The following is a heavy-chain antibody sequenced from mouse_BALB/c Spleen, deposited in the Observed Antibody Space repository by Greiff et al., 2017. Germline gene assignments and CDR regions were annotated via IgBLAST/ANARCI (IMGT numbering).Heavy chain of an antibody. Sequence: EVKLQESGAELVKPGASVKLSCTASGFNIKDTYMHWVKQRPEQGLEWIGRIDPANGNTKYDPKFQGKATITADTSSNTAYLQLSSLTSEDTAVYYCARDYDYDGYYAMDYWGQGTSVTVSS. D-gene: IGHD2-4*01. J-gene: IGHJ4*01. CDR3: ARDYDYDGYYAMDY. CDR1: GFNIKDTY. V-gene: IGHV14-3*02. CDR2: IDPANGNT.